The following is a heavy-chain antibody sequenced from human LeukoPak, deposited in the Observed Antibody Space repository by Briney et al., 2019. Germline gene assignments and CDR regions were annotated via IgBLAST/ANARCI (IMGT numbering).Heavy chain of an antibody. CDR1: GFTFDDYA. D-gene: IGHD1-1*01. CDR2: ISWNSGSI. J-gene: IGHJ4*02. Sequence: PGRSLRLSCAASGFTFDDYAMHWVRQAPGKGLEWVSGISWNSGSIGYADSVKGRFTISRDNAKNSLYLQMNSLRAEDTALYYCARTSGIFDYWGQGTLVTVSS. CDR3: ARTSGIFDY. V-gene: IGHV3-9*01.